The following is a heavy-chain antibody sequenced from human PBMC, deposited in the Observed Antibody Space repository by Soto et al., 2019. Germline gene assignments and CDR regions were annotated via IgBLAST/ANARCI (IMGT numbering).Heavy chain of an antibody. CDR3: ARHIAARPLLVY. V-gene: IGHV5-10-1*01. Sequence: PGESLKISCKGSGYSFTSYWISWVRQMPGKGLEWMGRIDPSDSYTNYSPSFQGNVTISADKSISTAYLQWSSLKASDTAMYYCARHIAARPLLVYWGQGTLVTLSS. CDR2: IDPSDSYT. CDR1: GYSFTSYW. D-gene: IGHD6-6*01. J-gene: IGHJ4*02.